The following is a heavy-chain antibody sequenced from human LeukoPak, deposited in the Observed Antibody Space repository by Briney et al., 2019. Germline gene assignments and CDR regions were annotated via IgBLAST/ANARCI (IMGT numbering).Heavy chain of an antibody. CDR3: ARVSPYGGNSRFDY. CDR2: ISSSGSTI. D-gene: IGHD4-23*01. J-gene: IGHJ4*02. V-gene: IGHV3-48*03. CDR1: GFTFSSYE. Sequence: GGSLRLSCAASGFTFSSYEMNWVRQAPGKGLEWVSYISSSGSTIYYADSVKGRFTISRDNAKNSLYLQMNSLSAEDTAVYYCARVSPYGGNSRFDYWGQGTLVTVSS.